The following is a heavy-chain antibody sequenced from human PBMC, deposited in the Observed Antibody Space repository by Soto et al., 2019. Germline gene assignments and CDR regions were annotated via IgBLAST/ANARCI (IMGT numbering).Heavy chain of an antibody. CDR1: GFTFSSFA. J-gene: IGHJ4*02. Sequence: EVQLLESGGGLVQPGGSLRLSCAASGFTFSSFAMGWVLQAPGNGLEWVSTITGSGASTFYADSVKGRFTISRDNSKNTLYLQMNSLRAGDTAIYYCASVDYGAYIPHFDYWGQGTLVTVSS. CDR2: ITGSGAST. V-gene: IGHV3-23*01. CDR3: ASVDYGAYIPHFDY. D-gene: IGHD4-17*01.